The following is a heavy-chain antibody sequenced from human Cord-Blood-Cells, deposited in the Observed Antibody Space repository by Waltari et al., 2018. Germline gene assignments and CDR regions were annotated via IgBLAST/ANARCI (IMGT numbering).Heavy chain of an antibody. CDR1: GGSISSSSYY. J-gene: IGHJ4*02. CDR3: ARLLLGAGDY. Sequence: QLQLQESGPGLVKPSETLSLTCTVSGGSISSSSYYWGWIRQPPGKGLEWIGSIYYSGSTYYNRSLKRRGTISVDTSKNQFSLKLSSVTAAETAVYYCARLLLGAGDYWGQGTLVTVSS. D-gene: IGHD3-16*01. V-gene: IGHV4-39*01. CDR2: IYYSGST.